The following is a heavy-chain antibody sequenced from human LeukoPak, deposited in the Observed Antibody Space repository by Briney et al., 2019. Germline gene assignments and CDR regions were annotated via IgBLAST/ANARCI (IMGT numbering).Heavy chain of an antibody. V-gene: IGHV3-33*01. J-gene: IGHJ4*02. D-gene: IGHD6-13*01. CDR3: ARATLDSSSWYEY. CDR1: GFTFSSCG. CDR2: IWYDGSNK. Sequence: PGGSLRLSCAASGFTFSSCGMHWVRQAPGKGLEWVAVIWYDGSNKYYADSVKGRFTISRDNSKNTLYLQMNSLRAEDTAVYYCARATLDSSSWYEYWGQGTLVTVSS.